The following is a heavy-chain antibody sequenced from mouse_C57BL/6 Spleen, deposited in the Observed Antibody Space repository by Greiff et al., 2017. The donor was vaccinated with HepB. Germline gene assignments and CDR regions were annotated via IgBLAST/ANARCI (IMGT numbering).Heavy chain of an antibody. CDR3: TRDPYYYGSSYCYFDY. Sequence: EVQVVESGEGLVKPGGSLKLSCAASGFTFSSYAMSWVRQTPEKRLEWVAYISSGGDYIYYADTVKGRFTISRDNARNTLYLQMSSLKSEDTAMYYCTRDPYYYGSSYCYFDYWGQGTTLTVAS. J-gene: IGHJ2*01. D-gene: IGHD1-1*01. CDR1: GFTFSSYA. V-gene: IGHV5-9-1*02. CDR2: ISSGGDYI.